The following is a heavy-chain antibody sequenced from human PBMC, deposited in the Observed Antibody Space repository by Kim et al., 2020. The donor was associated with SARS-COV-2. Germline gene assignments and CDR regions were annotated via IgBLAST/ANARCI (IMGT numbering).Heavy chain of an antibody. CDR3: ARDARIAYSMDV. V-gene: IGHV3-48*02. CDR2: IGSSPGAI. Sequence: GGSLRLSCAASGFTFTYHTMNWVRQAPGKGLEWISYIGSSPGAIYYADSVRGRFTISRDNAKNSLYLQMNSLRDEDTAVYYCARDARIAYSMDVWGQGTTVTVSS. D-gene: IGHD2-15*01. J-gene: IGHJ6*02. CDR1: GFTFTYHT.